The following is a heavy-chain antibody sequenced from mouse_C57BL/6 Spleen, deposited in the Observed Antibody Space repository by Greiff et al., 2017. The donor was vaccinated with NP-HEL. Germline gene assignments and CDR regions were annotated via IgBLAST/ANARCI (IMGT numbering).Heavy chain of an antibody. Sequence: EVQLQESGPGLVKPSQSLSLTCSVTGYSITSGYYWNWIRQFPGNKLEWMGYIRYDGSNNYNPSLKNRISITRDTSKNQFFLKLNSVTTEDTATYYCARGDYYGSSPYFDYWGKGTTLTVAS. CDR3: ARGDYYGSSPYFDY. V-gene: IGHV3-6*01. CDR1: GYSITSGYY. J-gene: IGHJ2*01. D-gene: IGHD1-1*01. CDR2: IRYDGSN.